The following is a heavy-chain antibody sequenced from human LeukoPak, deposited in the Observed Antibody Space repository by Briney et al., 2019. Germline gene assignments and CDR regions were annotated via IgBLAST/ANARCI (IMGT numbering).Heavy chain of an antibody. CDR1: GGSFSGYY. CDR2: INHSGST. D-gene: IGHD2-2*02. V-gene: IGHV4-34*01. J-gene: IGHJ4*02. Sequence: SETLSLTCAVYGGSFSGYYWSWVRQPPGKGREWSGEINHSGSTNYNPSLKSQVTISVDTSTNQFSLKLSSVTAAYTAVYYCARGRMDIVVVPAAIRFDYWGQGTLVTVSS. CDR3: ARGRMDIVVVPAAIRFDY.